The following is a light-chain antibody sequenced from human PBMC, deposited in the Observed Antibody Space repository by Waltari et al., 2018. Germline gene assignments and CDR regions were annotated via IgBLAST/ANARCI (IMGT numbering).Light chain of an antibody. Sequence: DIQMTQSPSSLSASVGDRVTITCQASQAISNYLNWYQQKPGKAPKLLIYDASNLETGVPSRFSGSGSGTDFTFTISSLQPEDIATYYCQQYENLPLTFGGGTKVEIK. CDR2: DAS. CDR3: QQYENLPLT. CDR1: QAISNY. J-gene: IGKJ4*01. V-gene: IGKV1-33*01.